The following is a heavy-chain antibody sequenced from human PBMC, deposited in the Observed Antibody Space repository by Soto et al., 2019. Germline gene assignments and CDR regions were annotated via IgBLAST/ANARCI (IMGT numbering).Heavy chain of an antibody. V-gene: IGHV1-46*01. J-gene: IGHJ5*02. CDR1: GYTFTNYF. CDR3: ARAKAPLYSSSWYWFDP. Sequence: ASVKVSCKTSGYTFTNYFIHWVRQAPGQGLEWMGIINPRADSTNYAQKFQGRVTVTRDTSTSTVYMELRSLRSEDTAVYYCARAKAPLYSSSWYWFDPWGQGTLVTVSS. CDR2: INPRADST. D-gene: IGHD6-13*01.